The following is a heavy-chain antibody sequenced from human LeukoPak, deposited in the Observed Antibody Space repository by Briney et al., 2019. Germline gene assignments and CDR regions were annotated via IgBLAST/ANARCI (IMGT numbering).Heavy chain of an antibody. D-gene: IGHD3-10*01. CDR2: IYYSGST. Sequence: SKTLSLTCSVSGGSMSGFFWTWIRQPPGKELEWVGSIYYSGSTTKYNPSLKGRVTISVDTSKSQFSLKLSSATAADTAVYYCARTSRHYYGSGSNLTPWPAGMDVWGQGTTVTVSS. CDR3: ARTSRHYYGSGSNLTPWPAGMDV. CDR1: GGSMSGFF. V-gene: IGHV4-59*01. J-gene: IGHJ6*02.